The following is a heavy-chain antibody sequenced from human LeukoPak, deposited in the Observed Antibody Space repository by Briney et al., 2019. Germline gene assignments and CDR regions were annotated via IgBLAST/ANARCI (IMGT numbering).Heavy chain of an antibody. D-gene: IGHD1-1*01. J-gene: IGHJ4*02. V-gene: IGHV3-23*01. CDR2: IRGTGDST. Sequence: GGSLRLSCVASVFTLTSIAMTWVRQAPGKGLEWVSTIRGTGDSTHYADSVKGRFIISRDKSKNMLYLQMNGLRAEDTAIYYCAKGQELDDVIFDYWGQGTLVTVSS. CDR1: VFTLTSIA. CDR3: AKGQELDDVIFDY.